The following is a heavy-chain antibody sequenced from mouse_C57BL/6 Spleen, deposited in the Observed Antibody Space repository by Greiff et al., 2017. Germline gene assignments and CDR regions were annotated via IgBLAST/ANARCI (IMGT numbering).Heavy chain of an antibody. CDR1: GYTFTDYN. D-gene: IGHD2-5*01. Sequence: VQLQQSGPELVKPGASVQMSCKASGYTFTDYNMHWVKQSHGKSLEWIGYINPNNGGTSYNQKFKGKATLTVTKSSSTAYMELRSLTSEDSAVYYCARYYYSNGAMDYWGQGTSVTVSS. CDR2: INPNNGGT. J-gene: IGHJ4*01. CDR3: ARYYYSNGAMDY. V-gene: IGHV1-22*01.